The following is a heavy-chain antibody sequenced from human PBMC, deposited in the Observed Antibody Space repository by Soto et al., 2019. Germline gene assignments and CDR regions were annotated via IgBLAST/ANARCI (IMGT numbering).Heavy chain of an antibody. CDR1: GFTFSSYG. D-gene: IGHD2-15*01. CDR3: ARDGFGGYIDY. Sequence: QVQLVESGGGVVQPGRSLRLSCAASGFTFSSYGMHWVRQAPGKGLEWVAVIWYDGSNKYYADSVKGRFTFSRDNSKNTLYLQMNSLRAEDTAVYYCARDGFGGYIDYWGQGTLVTVSS. CDR2: IWYDGSNK. J-gene: IGHJ4*02. V-gene: IGHV3-33*01.